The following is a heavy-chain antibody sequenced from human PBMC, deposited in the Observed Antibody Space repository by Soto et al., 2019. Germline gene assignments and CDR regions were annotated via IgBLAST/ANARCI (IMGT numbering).Heavy chain of an antibody. V-gene: IGHV3-23*01. J-gene: IGHJ4*02. D-gene: IGHD1-26*01. CDR1: GFTFSSYA. CDR3: AKGQSGSYFAH. CDR2: FSSSGGGT. Sequence: GGSLRLSCAASGFTFSSYAMSWVRQAPGKGLEWLSTFSSSGGGTYYADSVKGRFTISRDISKNTLYLQMDSLRAEDAAVYYCAKGQSGSYFAHWGQGALVTVSS.